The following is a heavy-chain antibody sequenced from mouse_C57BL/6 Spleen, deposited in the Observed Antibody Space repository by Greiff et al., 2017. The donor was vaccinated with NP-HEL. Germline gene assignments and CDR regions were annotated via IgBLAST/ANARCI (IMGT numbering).Heavy chain of an antibody. CDR2: IHPNSGST. J-gene: IGHJ3*01. D-gene: IGHD1-1*01. V-gene: IGHV1-64*01. Sequence: PGQGLEWIGMIHPNSGSTNYNEKFKSKATLTVDKSSSTAYMQLSSLTSEDSAVYYCAYYYGSSPWFAYWGQGTLVTVSA. CDR3: AYYYGSSPWFAY.